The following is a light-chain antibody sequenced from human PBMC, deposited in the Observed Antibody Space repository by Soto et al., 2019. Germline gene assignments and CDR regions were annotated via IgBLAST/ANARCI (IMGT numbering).Light chain of an antibody. V-gene: IGKV3-20*01. Sequence: EIVLTQSPGTLSLSPGERAALSCRASQSVSSSYLAWYQQKPGQAPRLLIYGASSRATDIPGRFSGSGSGTDFTLTISRLEPEDVAVYYCQQYDRSSPMYIFGQGTKLEIK. J-gene: IGKJ2*01. CDR3: QQYDRSSPMYI. CDR1: QSVSSSY. CDR2: GAS.